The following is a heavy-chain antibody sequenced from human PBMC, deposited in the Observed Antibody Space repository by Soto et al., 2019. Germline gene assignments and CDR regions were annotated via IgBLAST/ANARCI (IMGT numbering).Heavy chain of an antibody. J-gene: IGHJ6*02. D-gene: IGHD3-22*01. CDR3: ARAAYYYDSSGSTDYYYYGMDV. CDR2: ISAYNGNT. V-gene: IGHV1-18*01. Sequence: QVQLVQSGAEVKKPGASVKVSCKASGYTFTSYGISWVRQAPGQGLEWMGWISAYNGNTNYAQKLQGRVTMTTDTPTSTAYMELRSLRSDDTAVYYCARAAYYYDSSGSTDYYYYGMDVWGQGTTVTVSS. CDR1: GYTFTSYG.